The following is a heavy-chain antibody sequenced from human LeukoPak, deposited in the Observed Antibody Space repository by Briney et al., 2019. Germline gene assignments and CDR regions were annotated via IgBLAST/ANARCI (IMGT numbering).Heavy chain of an antibody. J-gene: IGHJ4*02. CDR3: ARVVLWWSPPTWKYYFDY. V-gene: IGHV1-18*01. Sequence: ASVKVSCKASGYTFTSYGISWVRQAPGQGLEWMGRISAYNGNTNYAQKLQGRVTMTTDTSTSTAYMELRSLRSDDTAVYYCARVVLWWSPPTWKYYFDYWGQGTLVTVSS. CDR2: ISAYNGNT. D-gene: IGHD3-10*01. CDR1: GYTFTSYG.